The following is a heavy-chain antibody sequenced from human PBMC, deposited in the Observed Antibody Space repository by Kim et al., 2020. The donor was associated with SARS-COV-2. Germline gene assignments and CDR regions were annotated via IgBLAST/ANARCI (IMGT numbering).Heavy chain of an antibody. CDR2: INHSGST. V-gene: IGHV4-34*01. CDR3: ARGFNTMIVVVIKPYYYYG. D-gene: IGHD3-22*01. CDR1: GGSFSGYY. J-gene: IGHJ6*01. Sequence: SETLSLTCAVYGGSFSGYYWSWIRQPPGKVLEWIGEINHSGSTNYNPSLKSRVTISVDTSKNQFSLKLSSVTAADTAVYYCARGFNTMIVVVIKPYYYYG.